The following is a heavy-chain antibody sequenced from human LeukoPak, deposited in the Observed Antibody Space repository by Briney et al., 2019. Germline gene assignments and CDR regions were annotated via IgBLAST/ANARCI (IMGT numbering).Heavy chain of an antibody. CDR2: FSGSGGNT. V-gene: IGHV3-23*01. CDR3: AKGGLYYYDSSGYSDY. J-gene: IGHJ4*02. D-gene: IGHD3-22*01. CDR1: GFTFSSYA. Sequence: GGSLRLSCAASGFTFSSYAMSWVRQAPGKGLEWVSTFSGSGGNTYYADSVKGRFTISRDNSKNTLYLQMNSLRAEDTAVYYCAKGGLYYYDSSGYSDYWGQGTLVTVSS.